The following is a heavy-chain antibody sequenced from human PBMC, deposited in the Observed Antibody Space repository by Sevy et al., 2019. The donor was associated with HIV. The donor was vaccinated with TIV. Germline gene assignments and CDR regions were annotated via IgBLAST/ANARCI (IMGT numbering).Heavy chain of an antibody. J-gene: IGHJ4*02. D-gene: IGHD3-22*01. CDR1: GFTFSSYT. Sequence: GGSLRLSCAASGFTFSSYTMNWVRQAPGKGLEWVSGISGSGGSGDKTDYADSVKGRFTISRDDSKNSLYLQLNSLRAEDTAIYYCARKYDSSGYFDYWGQGTLVTVSS. V-gene: IGHV3-23*01. CDR2: ISGSGGSGDKT. CDR3: ARKYDSSGYFDY.